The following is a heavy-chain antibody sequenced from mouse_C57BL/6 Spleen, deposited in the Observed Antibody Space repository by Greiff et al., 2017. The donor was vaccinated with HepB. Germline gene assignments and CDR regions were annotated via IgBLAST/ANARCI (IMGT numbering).Heavy chain of an antibody. V-gene: IGHV5-6*01. CDR3: ARHYGTGDYFDY. J-gene: IGHJ2*01. CDR2: ISSGGSYT. CDR1: GFTFSSYG. Sequence: EVKLMESGGDLVKPGGSLKLSCAASGFTFSSYGMSWVRQTPDKRLEWVATISSGGSYTYYPDSVKGRFTISSDNAKNTLYLQMSSLKSEDTAMYYCARHYGTGDYFDYWGQGTTLTVSS. D-gene: IGHD2-1*01.